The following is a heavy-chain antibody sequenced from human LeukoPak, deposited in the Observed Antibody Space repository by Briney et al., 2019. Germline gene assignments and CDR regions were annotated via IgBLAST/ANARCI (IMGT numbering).Heavy chain of an antibody. CDR2: IYYSGST. CDR3: AREGRYSSSWSPLGWFDP. J-gene: IGHJ5*02. Sequence: SETLSLTCTVSGGSISSSSSYWGWIRQPPGKGLERIGSIYYSGSTNYNPSLKSRVTISVDTSKNQFSLKLSSVTAADTAVYYCAREGRYSSSWSPLGWFDPWGQGTLVTVSS. CDR1: GGSISSSSSY. V-gene: IGHV4-39*07. D-gene: IGHD6-13*01.